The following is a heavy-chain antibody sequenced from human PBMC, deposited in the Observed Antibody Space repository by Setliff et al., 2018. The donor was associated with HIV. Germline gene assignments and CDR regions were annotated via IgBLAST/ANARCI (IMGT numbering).Heavy chain of an antibody. CDR1: DDSVNDRSYF. D-gene: IGHD1-7*01. Sequence: SETLSLTCTVSDDSVNDRSYFWGWIRQPPGKGLEWIGTFYYNGDSRYNPSLKSRVTISVDTSKNQFSLNLNSVTAADTAVYYCVRHHDSALELLCVDCLTILRIKTSHPLKPFSRSLPHPVHGYF. CDR2: FYYNGDS. J-gene: IGHJ1*01. V-gene: IGHV4-39*01. CDR3: VRHHDSALELLCVDCLTILRIKTSHPLKPFSRSLPHPVHGYF.